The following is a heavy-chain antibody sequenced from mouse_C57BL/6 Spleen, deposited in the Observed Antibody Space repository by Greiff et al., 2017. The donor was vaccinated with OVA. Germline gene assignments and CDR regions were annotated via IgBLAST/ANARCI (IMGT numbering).Heavy chain of an antibody. CDR2: INPNNGGT. V-gene: IGHV1-26*01. J-gene: IGHJ3*01. CDR3: ARENSGRFAY. Sequence: VQLQQSGPELVKPGASVKISCKASGYTFTDYYMNWVKQSHGKSLEWIGDINPNNGGTSYNQKFKGKATLTVDKSSSTAYMELRSLTSEDSAVYYCARENSGRFAYWGQGTLVTVSA. D-gene: IGHD3-2*02. CDR1: GYTFTDYY.